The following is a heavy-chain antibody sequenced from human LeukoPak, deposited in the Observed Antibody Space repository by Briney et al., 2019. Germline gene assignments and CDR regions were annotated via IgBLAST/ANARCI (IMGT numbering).Heavy chain of an antibody. J-gene: IGHJ4*02. CDR1: GGSISSGGYY. CDR2: IYHSGST. Sequence: SETLSLTCTVSGGSISSGGYYWSWIRQPPGKGLEWIGYIYHSGSTYYNPSLKSRVTISVDTSKNQFSLKLSSVTAADTAVYYCARVKVGAGGFDYWGQGTLVTVSS. V-gene: IGHV4-30-2*01. D-gene: IGHD1-26*01. CDR3: ARVKVGAGGFDY.